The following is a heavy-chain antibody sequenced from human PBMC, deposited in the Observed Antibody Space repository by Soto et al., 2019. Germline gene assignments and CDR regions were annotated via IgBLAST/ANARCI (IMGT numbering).Heavy chain of an antibody. CDR1: GFTFSSYW. J-gene: IGHJ3*02. D-gene: IGHD6-13*01. CDR2: IKQDESKR. Sequence: EVQLVESGGGLVQPGGSLRLSCAASGFTFSSYWMTWVRQAPGKGLEWVANIKQDESKRYYVDSVEGRFTISRDNAKNSLFLQMNSLRAEDTAVYYCARDSSPSYSSRWYDAFDIWGHGTMVTVSS. V-gene: IGHV3-7*05. CDR3: ARDSSPSYSSRWYDAFDI.